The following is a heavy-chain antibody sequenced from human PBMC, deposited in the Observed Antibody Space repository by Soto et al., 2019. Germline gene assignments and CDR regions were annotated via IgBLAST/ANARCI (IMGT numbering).Heavy chain of an antibody. Sequence: QVQLVQSGAEVKKPGASVKVSCKASGYTFTSYGLSWVRQAPRQGLEWMGWINGYTGNTNYAQKFQGRVTMTTDTSTNTAHLDLWTLISDDTAVYYCARSWVTGKGGIDVWGQGTTVTVSS. CDR2: INGYTGNT. J-gene: IGHJ6*02. CDR3: ARSWVTGKGGIDV. D-gene: IGHD3-16*01. CDR1: GYTFTSYG. V-gene: IGHV1-18*01.